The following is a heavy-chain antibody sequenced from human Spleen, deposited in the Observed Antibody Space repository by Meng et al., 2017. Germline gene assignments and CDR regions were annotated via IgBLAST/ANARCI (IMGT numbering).Heavy chain of an antibody. CDR1: GFTFDYDA. CDR2: ISWNSGSI. CDR3: AKAVGYDGGTYYYYFDY. Sequence: SLKISCAASGFTFDYDAMHWVRQAPGKGLEWVSGISWNSGSIGYADSVKGRFTISRDNAKNSLYQQMSSLKPEDTALYYCAKAVGYDGGTYYYYFDYWGQGTMVTVSS. J-gene: IGHJ4*02. D-gene: IGHD3-22*01. V-gene: IGHV3-9*01.